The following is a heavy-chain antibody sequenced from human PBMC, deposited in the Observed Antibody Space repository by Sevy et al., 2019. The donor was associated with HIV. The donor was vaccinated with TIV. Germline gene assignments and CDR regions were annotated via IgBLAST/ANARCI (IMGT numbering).Heavy chain of an antibody. CDR1: GYSFTSYC. Sequence: GESLKISCKISGYSFTSYCIGWVRQMTGKGLEWMGIFCPGDSDISYGPSFQGQVTISADKSISTVYLQWRSLKASDTARYYCTRQGPSDGMDVWGRGTTVTVSS. CDR3: TRQGPSDGMDV. J-gene: IGHJ6*02. CDR2: FCPGDSDI. V-gene: IGHV5-51*01.